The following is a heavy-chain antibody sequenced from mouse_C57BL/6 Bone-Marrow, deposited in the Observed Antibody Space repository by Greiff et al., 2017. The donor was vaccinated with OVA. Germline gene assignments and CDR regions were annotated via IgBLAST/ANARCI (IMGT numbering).Heavy chain of an antibody. CDR3: ARRATECAY. CDR2: ISSGGSYT. Sequence: EVQLVESGGDLVKPGGSLKLSCAASGFTFSSYGMSWVRQTPDKRLEWVATISSGGSYTYYPDSVKGRFTISRDNAKNTLYLQMSSLKSEDTAMYYCARRATECAYWGQGTLVTVSA. CDR1: GFTFSSYG. J-gene: IGHJ3*01. V-gene: IGHV5-6*01.